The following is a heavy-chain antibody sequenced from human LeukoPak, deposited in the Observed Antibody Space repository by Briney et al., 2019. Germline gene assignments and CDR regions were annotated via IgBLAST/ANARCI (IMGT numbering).Heavy chain of an antibody. CDR2: IYYSGST. Sequence: SETLSLTCTVSGGSISSSSYYWGWIRQPPGKGLEWIGSIYYSGSTYYNPSLKSRVTISVDTSKNQFSLKLSSVTAADTAVYYCARLFGDHGGNYYDMDVWGQGTTVTVSS. CDR3: ARLFGDHGGNYYDMDV. V-gene: IGHV4-39*01. D-gene: IGHD3-10*02. J-gene: IGHJ6*02. CDR1: GGSISSSSYY.